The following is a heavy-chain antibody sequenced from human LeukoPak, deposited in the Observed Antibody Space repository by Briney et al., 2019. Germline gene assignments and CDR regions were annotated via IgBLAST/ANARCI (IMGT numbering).Heavy chain of an antibody. CDR2: IKQDGSEK. J-gene: IGHJ4*02. CDR1: GFTFSSYW. D-gene: IGHD5-12*01. CDR3: RAVSGYDRFFDY. Sequence: GGSLRLSCAASGFTFSSYWMSWVRQAPGNGLEWVASIKQDGSEKYYVASVKGRFTISRDNAKNSLYLQMNSRRADDTAVYYCRAVSGYDRFFDYWGQGTLVTVSS. V-gene: IGHV3-7*01.